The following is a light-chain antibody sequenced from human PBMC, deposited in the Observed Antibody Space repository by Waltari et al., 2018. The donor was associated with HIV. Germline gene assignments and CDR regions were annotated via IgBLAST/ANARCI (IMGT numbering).Light chain of an antibody. V-gene: IGLV3-21*04. CDR3: QVWDSTIDHVL. CDR2: YDS. J-gene: IGLJ2*01. Sequence: SSVLTQPPSVSLAPGQTATIHSGGKNIQRKSVQRCQQKPGQAPVLVICYDSDRPSGIPERFSGSNSGNTATLTISRVGVGDEADYYCQVWDSTIDHVLFGGGTKLTVL. CDR1: NIQRKS.